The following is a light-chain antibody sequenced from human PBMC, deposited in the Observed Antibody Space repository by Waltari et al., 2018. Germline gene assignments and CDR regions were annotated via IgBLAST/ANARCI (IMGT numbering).Light chain of an antibody. CDR1: SSDVGPYNL. CDR3: CSYNDGPYV. CDR2: EVT. Sequence: QSALTQPASVSGSPGQSITISCTGTSSDVGPYNLVSWYQQHPGKAPKLMIYEVTKRPSGVSSRFSASRSGNTASLTISGLQAEDEADYYCCSYNDGPYVFGTGTKVTVL. J-gene: IGLJ1*01. V-gene: IGLV2-23*02.